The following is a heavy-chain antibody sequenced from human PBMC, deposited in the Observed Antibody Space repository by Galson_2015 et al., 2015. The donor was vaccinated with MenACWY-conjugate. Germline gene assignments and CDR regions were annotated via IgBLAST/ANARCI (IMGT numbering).Heavy chain of an antibody. V-gene: IGHV3-48*02. D-gene: IGHD1-14*01. Sequence: SLRLSCAASGITFSHCGMNWVRQAPGKGLEWISYISPGSGNIYYADSAKGRFTISRDDAKNSLFLQISSLRDEDTAVYYCAWGRNPTVKSMYLDYWGQGTLVTVSS. CDR1: GITFSHCG. CDR2: ISPGSGNI. CDR3: AWGRNPTVKSMYLDY. J-gene: IGHJ4*02.